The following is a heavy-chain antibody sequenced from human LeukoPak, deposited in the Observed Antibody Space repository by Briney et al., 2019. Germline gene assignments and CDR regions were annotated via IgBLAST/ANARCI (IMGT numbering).Heavy chain of an antibody. J-gene: IGHJ6*02. D-gene: IGHD5-18*01. Sequence: KSSETLSLTCTVSGGSISGNYWSWIRQPPGKGLEWIGYIYYSGSTNYNPSLKSRVTISVDTSKNQFSLKLSSVTAADTAVYYCARAYVDTAMVTFGMDVWGQGTTVTVSS. V-gene: IGHV4-59*01. CDR1: GGSISGNY. CDR2: IYYSGST. CDR3: ARAYVDTAMVTFGMDV.